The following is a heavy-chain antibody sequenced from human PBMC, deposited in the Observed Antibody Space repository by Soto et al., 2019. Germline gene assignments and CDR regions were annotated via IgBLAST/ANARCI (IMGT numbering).Heavy chain of an antibody. CDR1: GGTFSTYT. Sequence: SVKVSCKASGGTFSTYTITWVRQAPGQGLEWMGRIIPIIGIINYAKKFQGRVTITADKFTGTAYMELTRLRSDDTAVYYCAGDPDSHYNDSHASSYPWGQGTLVTVSS. CDR3: AGDPDSHYNDSHASSYP. V-gene: IGHV1-69*04. J-gene: IGHJ5*02. CDR2: IIPIIGII. D-gene: IGHD3-22*01.